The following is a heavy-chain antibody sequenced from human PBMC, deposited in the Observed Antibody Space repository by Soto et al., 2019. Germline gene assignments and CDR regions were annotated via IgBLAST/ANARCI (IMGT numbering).Heavy chain of an antibody. CDR3: ARHGYSVTTVYYYGMAV. V-gene: IGHV4-39*01. CDR2: MYYSGRT. D-gene: IGHD4-17*01. Sequence: SETLSLTCTVSGASISSSNYYWGWIRQPPGRGLEWIGTMYYSGRTYYNPSLKSRVTTSVDPSKNQFSLKLSAVTATETAVYYCARHGYSVTTVYYYGMAVPARRTTVPVSS. CDR1: GASISSSNYY. J-gene: IGHJ6*02.